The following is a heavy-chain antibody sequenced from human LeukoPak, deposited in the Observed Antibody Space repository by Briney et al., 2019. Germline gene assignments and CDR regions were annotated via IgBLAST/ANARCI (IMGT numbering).Heavy chain of an antibody. J-gene: IGHJ4*02. CDR2: ISYDGSNK. D-gene: IGHD1-26*01. CDR3: ARDNGIVGATGLFDY. V-gene: IGHV3-30-3*01. CDR1: GFTFSSYA. Sequence: GGSLRLSCAASGFTFSSYAMHWVRQAPGKGLEWVAVISYDGSNKYYADSVKGRFTISRDNSKNTLYLQMNSLRAEDTAVYYCARDNGIVGATGLFDYWGQGTLVTVSS.